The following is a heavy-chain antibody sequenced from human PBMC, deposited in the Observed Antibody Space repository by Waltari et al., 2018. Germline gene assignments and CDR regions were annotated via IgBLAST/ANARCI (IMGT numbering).Heavy chain of an antibody. CDR3: ARVAAAGTYYYYGMDV. Sequence: EVQLVESGGGLIQPGGSLRLSCAASGFTVSSNYMSWVRQAPGKGLEWCSVIYSGGGTYYADSVKGRFTISRDNAKNTLYLQMNSLRAEDTAVYYCARVAAAGTYYYYGMDVWGQGTTVTVSS. CDR1: GFTVSSNY. J-gene: IGHJ6*02. CDR2: IYSGGGT. V-gene: IGHV3-53*01. D-gene: IGHD6-13*01.